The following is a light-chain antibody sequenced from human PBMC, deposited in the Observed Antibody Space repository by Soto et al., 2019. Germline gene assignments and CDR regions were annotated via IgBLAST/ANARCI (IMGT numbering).Light chain of an antibody. CDR2: AAS. CDR3: QQTYITRT. J-gene: IGKJ1*01. V-gene: IGKV1-39*01. Sequence: DIQMTQSPSSLSASVGYRVTITCRASQNISRYLNWYQQKPGKAPKVLIYAASSLQSGVPSRFSGSGSGTDFTLTISSLQPEDFATYYCQQTYITRTFGQGTKVEI. CDR1: QNISRY.